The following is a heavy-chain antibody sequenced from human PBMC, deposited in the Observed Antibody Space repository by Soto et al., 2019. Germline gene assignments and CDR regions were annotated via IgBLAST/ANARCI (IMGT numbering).Heavy chain of an antibody. J-gene: IGHJ6*01. CDR2: ISYDGSNE. Sequence: GLEWVAIISYDGSNEYYADSVKGRFTISRDNSKNTLFLQMNSLRVEDTAIYYCLFYSTRREAIPHRGM. CDR3: LFYSTRREAIPHRGM. D-gene: IGHD6-13*01. V-gene: IGHV3-30*03.